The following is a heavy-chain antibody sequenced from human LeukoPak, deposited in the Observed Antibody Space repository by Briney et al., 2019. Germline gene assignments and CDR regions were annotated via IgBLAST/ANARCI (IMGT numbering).Heavy chain of an antibody. CDR2: ISYDGSNK. Sequence: GGSLRLSCAASGFTFSSYAMHWVRQAPGKGLEWVAVISYDGSNKYYADSVKGRFTISRDNSKSTLYLQMNSLRAEDTAVYYCARGSGSSSWYFSDYWGQGTLVTVSS. J-gene: IGHJ4*02. CDR3: ARGSGSSSWYFSDY. D-gene: IGHD6-13*01. CDR1: GFTFSSYA. V-gene: IGHV3-30-3*01.